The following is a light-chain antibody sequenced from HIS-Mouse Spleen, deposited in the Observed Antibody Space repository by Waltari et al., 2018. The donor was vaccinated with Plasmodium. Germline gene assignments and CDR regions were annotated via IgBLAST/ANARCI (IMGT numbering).Light chain of an antibody. CDR2: DAS. Sequence: DIQMTQSPSYLSASVGSRVTITCQASQVISNYLNWYQQKPGKSPKLLIYDASNLETGVPSRFSGSGSGTDFTFTISSLQPEDIATYYCQQYDNLPLTFGGGTKVEIK. V-gene: IGKV1-33*01. CDR1: QVISNY. J-gene: IGKJ4*01. CDR3: QQYDNLPLT.